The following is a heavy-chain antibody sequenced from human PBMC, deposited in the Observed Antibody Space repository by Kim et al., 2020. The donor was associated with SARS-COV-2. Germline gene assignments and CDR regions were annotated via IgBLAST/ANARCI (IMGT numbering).Heavy chain of an antibody. Sequence: GGSLRLSCAASGFTVTNYWMHWVRQAPGKGLVWVARIKSEGTGISYADSVTGRFTISRDNANNTLYLQMNNLRAEDTAVYYCASDTVLYGLDVWGQGTTVTVSS. CDR1: GFTVTNYW. J-gene: IGHJ6*02. CDR2: IKSEGTGI. CDR3: ASDTVLYGLDV. D-gene: IGHD4-4*01. V-gene: IGHV3-74*01.